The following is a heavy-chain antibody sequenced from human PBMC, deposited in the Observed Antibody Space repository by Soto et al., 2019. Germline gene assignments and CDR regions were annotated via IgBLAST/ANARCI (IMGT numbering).Heavy chain of an antibody. CDR1: GYTFTSYG. D-gene: IGHD3-22*01. CDR3: ARDIKSRYYYDSSGYYPFDY. J-gene: IGHJ4*02. CDR2: ISAYNGNT. Sequence: ASVKVSCKASGYTFTSYGVSWVRQAPGQGLEWMGWISAYNGNTNYAQKLQGRVTMTTDTSTSTAYMELRSLRSDDTAVYYCARDIKSRYYYDSSGYYPFDYWGQGTLVTVSS. V-gene: IGHV1-18*01.